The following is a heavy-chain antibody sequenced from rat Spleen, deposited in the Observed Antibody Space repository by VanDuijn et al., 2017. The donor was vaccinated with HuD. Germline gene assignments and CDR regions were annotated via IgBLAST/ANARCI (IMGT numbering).Heavy chain of an antibody. Sequence: EVQLVESGVGLVQPGRSLKLSCVASGFTFNNYWMTWIRQAQGKGLEWVASITNTGGSTFYPDSVKGRFTISRDNPESTLYLQMDSLRSEDTATYYCARRHYGYPAYFDYWGQGVMVTVSS. CDR1: GFTFNNYW. CDR3: ARRHYGYPAYFDY. J-gene: IGHJ2*01. V-gene: IGHV5-31*01. CDR2: ITNTGGST. D-gene: IGHD1-4*01.